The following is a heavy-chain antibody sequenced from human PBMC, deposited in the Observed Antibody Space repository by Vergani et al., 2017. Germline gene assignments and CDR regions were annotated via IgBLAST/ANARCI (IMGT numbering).Heavy chain of an antibody. CDR1: GFTFSSYG. Sequence: QVQLVESGGGVVQPGGSLRLSCAASGFTFSSYGMHWVRQAPGKGLEWVAFIRDDGRIRYNVDSVKGRFTISRDTSKKTLSLQMRSLRADDTAVYYCAKDGRENSDYGYFDYWGQGTLVTVSS. CDR3: AKDGRENSDYGYFDY. J-gene: IGHJ4*02. D-gene: IGHD4-17*01. V-gene: IGHV3-30*02. CDR2: IRDDGRIR.